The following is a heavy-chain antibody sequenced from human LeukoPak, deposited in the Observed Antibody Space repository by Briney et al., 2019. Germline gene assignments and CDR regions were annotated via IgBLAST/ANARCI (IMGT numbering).Heavy chain of an antibody. CDR2: IYYSGST. J-gene: IGHJ4*02. D-gene: IGHD4-11*01. CDR1: GGSISSYY. V-gene: IGHV4-59*08. Sequence: SETLSLTCTVSGGSISSYYWSWIRQPPGKGLEWIGYIYYSGSTNYNPSLKSRVTISVDTSKNQFSLKLSSVTAADTAVYYCARHLSDLVTTDYYFDYWGQGTLVTVSS. CDR3: ARHLSDLVTTDYYFDY.